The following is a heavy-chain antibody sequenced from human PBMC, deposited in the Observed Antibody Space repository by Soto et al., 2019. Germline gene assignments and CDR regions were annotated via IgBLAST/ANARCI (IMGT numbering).Heavy chain of an antibody. J-gene: IGHJ4*02. V-gene: IGHV3-23*01. CDR1: GFTFSSYA. D-gene: IGHD6-6*01. CDR2: ISGSGGST. CDR3: AKALEYSSSSGGGY. Sequence: GGSLRLSCAASGFTFSSYAMSWVRQAPGKGLEWVSAISGSGGSTYYADSVKGRFTISRDNSKNTLYLQMNSLRAEDTALYYCAKALEYSSSSGGGYWGQGTLVTVSS.